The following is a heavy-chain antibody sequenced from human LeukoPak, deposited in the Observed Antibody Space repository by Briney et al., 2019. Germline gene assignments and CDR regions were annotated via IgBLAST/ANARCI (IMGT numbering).Heavy chain of an antibody. CDR1: VFPFSSYA. V-gene: IGHV3-23*01. CDR2: ISNSDDST. D-gene: IGHD1-14*01. J-gene: IGHJ4*02. CDR3: AKATGYLL. Sequence: PGRSLRLSFSASVFPFSSYAMGSVPQAPAKGLEWVSTISNSDDSTYYADSVKGRFNITRENSENILFLRMNSLRAEDTAVYYCAKATGYLLWGQGTLVIVSS.